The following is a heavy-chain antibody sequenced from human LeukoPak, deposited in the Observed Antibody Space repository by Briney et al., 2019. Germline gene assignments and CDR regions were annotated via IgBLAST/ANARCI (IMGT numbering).Heavy chain of an antibody. Sequence: GGSLRLSCAASGFTFSSYWMSWVRQAPGKGLEWVANINQDGGAKYYVDSVKGRFTISRDNAKNSLYLQMNSLRAEDTAVYYCARDGGAGAPFDYWGQGTLVTVSS. J-gene: IGHJ4*02. CDR3: ARDGGAGAPFDY. CDR2: INQDGGAK. D-gene: IGHD3-16*01. V-gene: IGHV3-7*01. CDR1: GFTFSSYW.